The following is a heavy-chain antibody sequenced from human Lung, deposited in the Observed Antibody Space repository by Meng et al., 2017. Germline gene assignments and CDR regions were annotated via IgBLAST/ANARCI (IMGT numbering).Heavy chain of an antibody. CDR2: VYFSGNT. J-gene: IGHJ4*02. CDR3: ARGGTVVNPGY. D-gene: IGHD4-23*01. CDR1: GCAGSNCGCY. V-gene: IGHV4-61*08. Sequence: QVPVRGAGPSLGGPSGSLSLPRTVSGCAGSNCGCYRKRIRQPPGKGLEWIGYVYFSGNTNHNPSLKSRVTISMDPSKNQFSLELDSVTAADTAVYYCARGGTVVNPGYWGPGTLVTVSS.